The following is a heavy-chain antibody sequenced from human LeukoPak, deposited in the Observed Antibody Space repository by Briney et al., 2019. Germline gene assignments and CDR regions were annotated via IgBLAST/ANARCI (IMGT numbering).Heavy chain of an antibody. CDR1: GFTFSSFA. D-gene: IGHD4-23*01. Sequence: GGSLRLSCAASGFTFSSFAMTWVRQDPGKGLERVSYISSSGSTIYYADSVKGRFTISRDNAENSLYLQMNSLRAEDTAVYYCARDRPSDYGGNPFDPWGQGTLVTVSS. J-gene: IGHJ5*02. V-gene: IGHV3-48*04. CDR3: ARDRPSDYGGNPFDP. CDR2: ISSSGSTI.